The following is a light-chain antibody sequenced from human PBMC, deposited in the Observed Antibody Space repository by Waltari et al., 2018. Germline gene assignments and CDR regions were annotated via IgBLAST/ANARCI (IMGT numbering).Light chain of an antibody. CDR1: RRAFGSYNL. CDR2: EAT. CDR3: CSYAASSTS. Sequence: QSALTQPASVSGSPGQSITISCTEPRRAFGSYNLVPWYQQPPGKAPKLLIYEATKRPSGVSNRFSGSKSGNTASLTISGLQAEDEAEYYCCSYAASSTSFGSGTKVTVL. V-gene: IGLV2-23*01. J-gene: IGLJ1*01.